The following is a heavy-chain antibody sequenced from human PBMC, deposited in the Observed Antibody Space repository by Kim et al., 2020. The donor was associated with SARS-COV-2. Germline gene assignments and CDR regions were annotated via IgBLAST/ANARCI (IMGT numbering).Heavy chain of an antibody. CDR2: IYYSGTP. J-gene: IGHJ4*02. CDR1: GGSISSSSYY. V-gene: IGHV4-39*07. Sequence: SETLSLTCTVSGGSISSSSYYWGWIRQPPGKGLEWIGSIYYSGTPYSNPSLKSRVTISVDTSKNQFSLKLSSVTAADTAVYYCASAPNYYDSSGYSFDYWGQGTLVTASS. D-gene: IGHD3-22*01. CDR3: ASAPNYYDSSGYSFDY.